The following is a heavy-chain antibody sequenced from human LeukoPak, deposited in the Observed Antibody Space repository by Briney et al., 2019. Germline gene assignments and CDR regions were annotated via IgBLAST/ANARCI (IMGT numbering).Heavy chain of an antibody. CDR3: ARDPNYDFWSGYWAPGYYYGMDV. Sequence: ASVKVSCKASGYTFTCYYMHWVRQAPGQGLEWMGRINPNSGGTNYAQKFQGRVTMTRDTSISTAYMELSRLRSDDTAVYYCARDPNYDFWSGYWAPGYYYGMDVWGQGTTVTVSS. V-gene: IGHV1-2*06. J-gene: IGHJ6*02. CDR2: INPNSGGT. CDR1: GYTFTCYY. D-gene: IGHD3-3*01.